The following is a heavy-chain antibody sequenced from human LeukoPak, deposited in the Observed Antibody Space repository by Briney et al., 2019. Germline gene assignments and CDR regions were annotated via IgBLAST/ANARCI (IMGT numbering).Heavy chain of an antibody. Sequence: PSETLSLTCTVSGGSISSYYWSWIRQPPGKGLEWIGYIYYSGSTNYNPSLKSRVTISVDTSKNQFSLKLSSVTAADTAVYYCAGMHYYGSGSYFRLWGQGTLVTVSS. CDR3: AGMHYYGSGSYFRL. CDR1: GGSISSYY. V-gene: IGHV4-59*01. D-gene: IGHD3-10*01. J-gene: IGHJ4*02. CDR2: IYYSGST.